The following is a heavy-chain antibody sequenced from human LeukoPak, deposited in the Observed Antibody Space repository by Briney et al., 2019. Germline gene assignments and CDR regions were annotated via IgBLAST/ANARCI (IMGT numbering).Heavy chain of an antibody. CDR3: AKAPVTTCRGAFCYPFDY. J-gene: IGHJ4*02. CDR1: GFTVSSNS. CDR2: IYSGGST. Sequence: GGSLRLSCTVSGFTVSSNSMSWVRQAPGKGLEWVSFIYSGGSTQYSDSVKGRFTISRDNSKNTLFLQMNRLRPEDAAVYYCAKAPVTTCRGAFCYPFDYWGLGTLVTISS. D-gene: IGHD2-15*01. V-gene: IGHV3-53*01.